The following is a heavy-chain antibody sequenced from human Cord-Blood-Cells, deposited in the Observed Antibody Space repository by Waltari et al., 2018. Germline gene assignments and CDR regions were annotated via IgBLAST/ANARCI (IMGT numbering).Heavy chain of an antibody. V-gene: IGHV3-30-3*01. Sequence: QVQLVESGGGVVQPGRSLRLSCAASGFTFSSYAMHWVRQAPGKGLEWVAVISYDGSNKYYADSVKVRFTISRDKSKNTLYLQMNSLRAEDTAVYYCARDQITLDAFDIWGQGTMVTVSS. CDR1: GFTFSSYA. CDR2: ISYDGSNK. J-gene: IGHJ3*02. CDR3: ARDQITLDAFDI.